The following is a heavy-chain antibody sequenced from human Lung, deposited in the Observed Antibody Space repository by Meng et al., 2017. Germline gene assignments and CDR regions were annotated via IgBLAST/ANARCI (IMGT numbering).Heavy chain of an antibody. Sequence: QVQLVQSGVEVKKPGASVKVSCKASGYSFTHHGITWVRQAPGQGLEWMGWISGYNGNTHYAQKLQGRVTMTKDTSTSTAFMELRSLRSDDTAVYYCARDPSNTSGRYAYSDYWGQGTLVTVSS. CDR3: ARDPSNTSGRYAYSDY. CDR1: GYSFTHHG. V-gene: IGHV1-18*04. D-gene: IGHD6-19*01. J-gene: IGHJ4*02. CDR2: ISGYNGNT.